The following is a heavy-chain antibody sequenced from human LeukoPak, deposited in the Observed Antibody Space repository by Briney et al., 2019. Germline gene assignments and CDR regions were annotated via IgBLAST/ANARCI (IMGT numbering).Heavy chain of an antibody. CDR3: ARQRGDSRGYALRGAFDI. D-gene: IGHD3-22*01. CDR1: GGSISSYY. Sequence: SETLSLTCTVSGGSISSYYWSWIRQPPGKGLEWIGYIYYSGSTNYNPSLKSRVTISEDTSKNEFSLRLSPVTAADTALYYCARQRGDSRGYALRGAFDIWGQGTMVTVSS. V-gene: IGHV4-59*08. J-gene: IGHJ3*02. CDR2: IYYSGST.